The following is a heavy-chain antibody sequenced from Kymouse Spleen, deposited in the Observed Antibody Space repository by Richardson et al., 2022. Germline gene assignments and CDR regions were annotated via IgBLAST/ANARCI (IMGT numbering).Heavy chain of an antibody. D-gene: IGHD1-26*01. V-gene: IGHV4-39*01. Sequence: QLQLQESGPGLVKPSETLSLTCTVSGGSISSSSYYWGWIRQPPGKGLEWIGSIYYSGSTYYNPSLKSRVTISVDTSKNQFSLKLSSVTAADTAVYYCARHWYSGSYGYYYYGMDVWGQGTTVTVSS. J-gene: IGHJ6*02. CDR3: ARHWYSGSYGYYYYGMDV. CDR2: IYYSGST. CDR1: GGSISSSSYY.